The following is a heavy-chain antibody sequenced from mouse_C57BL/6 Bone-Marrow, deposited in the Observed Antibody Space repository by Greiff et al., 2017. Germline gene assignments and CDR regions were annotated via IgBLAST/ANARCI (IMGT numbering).Heavy chain of an antibody. V-gene: IGHV1-81*01. D-gene: IGHD2-5*01. Sequence: QVHVKPSGAELARPGASVKLSCKASGYTFTRYGISWVKQRTGQGLEWIGEIYPRSGNSYYNEKFKGKATLTADKSSSTAYIELRSLTSEDSAVYFCARGDYSNYWFAYWGQGTLVTVSA. CDR2: IYPRSGNS. J-gene: IGHJ3*01. CDR1: GYTFTRYG. CDR3: ARGDYSNYWFAY.